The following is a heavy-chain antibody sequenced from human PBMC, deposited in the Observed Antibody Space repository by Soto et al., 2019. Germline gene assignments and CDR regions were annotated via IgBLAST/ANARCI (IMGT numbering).Heavy chain of an antibody. CDR1: GFTFTDYA. D-gene: IGHD1-26*01. J-gene: IGHJ4*02. CDR3: VRDGEFRKWSFDY. V-gene: IGHV3-33*08. CDR2: IWTDGNNR. Sequence: QVQLVESGGGVVQPGRSLRLSCAASGFTFTDYAMHWVRQSPGKGLEWLAIIWTDGNNRYNEDAVKGRFTISRDNSKNSMSLQMTNLSVEASAVFHCVRDGEFRKWSFDYWGRGPRVIVSS.